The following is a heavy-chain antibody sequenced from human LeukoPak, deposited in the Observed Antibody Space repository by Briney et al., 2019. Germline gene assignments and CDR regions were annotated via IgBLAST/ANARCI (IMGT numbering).Heavy chain of an antibody. CDR2: ISGSGGST. D-gene: IGHD3-10*01. CDR3: AKDPKTMVRGVITYFDY. CDR1: GFTFSSYW. J-gene: IGHJ4*02. V-gene: IGHV3-23*01. Sequence: GGSLRLSCAASGFTFSSYWMHWVRQAPGKGLVWVSAISGSGGSTYYADSVKGRFTISRDNSKNTLYLQMNSLRAEDTAVYYCAKDPKTMVRGVITYFDYWGQGTLVTVSS.